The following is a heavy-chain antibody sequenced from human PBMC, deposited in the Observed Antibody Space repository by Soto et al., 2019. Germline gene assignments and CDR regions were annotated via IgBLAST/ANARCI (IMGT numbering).Heavy chain of an antibody. D-gene: IGHD2-15*01. V-gene: IGHV4-34*01. CDR3: SGGIRLGWFDP. J-gene: IGHJ5*02. CDR2: INQSGST. CDR1: GGSFSGYS. Sequence: SETLSLTCAVYGGSFSGYSCSWIRQPPGKGLEWIGEINQSGSTNYNPSLKSRVTISVDTSKNQLSLKLSSVTAADTAVYYCSGGIRLGWFDPWGQGTLVTVSS.